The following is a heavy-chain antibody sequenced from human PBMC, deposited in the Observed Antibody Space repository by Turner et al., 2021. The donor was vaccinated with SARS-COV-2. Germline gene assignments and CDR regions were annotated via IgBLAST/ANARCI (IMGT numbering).Heavy chain of an antibody. D-gene: IGHD2-15*01. Sequence: QVQLVPSGAEVKTPGASVKFSCKASGYTFTSYDINWVRQATGQGLEGMGWMNPNSGNPGYAQKFQGRVTMTRNTSISTAYMELSSLRSEDTAVYYCARGDCSGGSCYDLDYWGQGTLVTVSS. CDR3: ARGDCSGGSCYDLDY. J-gene: IGHJ4*02. CDR1: GYTFTSYD. V-gene: IGHV1-8*01. CDR2: MNPNSGNP.